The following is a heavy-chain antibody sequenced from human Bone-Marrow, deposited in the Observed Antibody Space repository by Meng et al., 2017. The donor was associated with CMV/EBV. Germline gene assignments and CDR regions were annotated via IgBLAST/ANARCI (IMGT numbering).Heavy chain of an antibody. CDR3: ARGDFDY. CDR2: FNTDGSTT. Sequence: GESLKISCATSGLTFSSYWMHCVRQAAGKGLVWVSRFNTDGSTTAYAASVKGRFTISRDNAKNTLYLQMNSLRAEDTAVYYCARGDFDYWGQGTLVTVSS. J-gene: IGHJ4*02. CDR1: GLTFSSYW. V-gene: IGHV3-74*01. D-gene: IGHD3-16*01.